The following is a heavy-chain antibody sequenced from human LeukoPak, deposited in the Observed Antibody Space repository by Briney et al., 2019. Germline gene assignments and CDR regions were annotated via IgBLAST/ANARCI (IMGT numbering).Heavy chain of an antibody. V-gene: IGHV1-2*04. D-gene: IGHD5-18*01. CDR1: GYTFTGYY. J-gene: IGHJ4*02. CDR2: INPNSGGT. CDR3: ARAPASDTVMVDGYYFDY. Sequence: ASVKVSCKASGYTFTGYYMHWVRQAPGQGLEWMGWINPNSGGTNYAQKFQGWVTMTRDTSISTAYMELSRLRSDDTAVYYCARAPASDTVMVDGYYFDYWGQGTLVTVSS.